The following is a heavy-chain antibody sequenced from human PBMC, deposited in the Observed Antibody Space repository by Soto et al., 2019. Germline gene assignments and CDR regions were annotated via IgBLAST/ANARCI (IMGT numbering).Heavy chain of an antibody. V-gene: IGHV3-30-3*01. CDR1: GFTFSSYA. CDR2: ISYDGSNK. Sequence: GGSLRLSCAASGFTFSSYAMHWVRQAPGKGLEWVAVISYDGSNKCYADSVKGRFTISRDNSKNTLYLQMNSLRAEDTDVYYCARDAEAYYYGSGSYFYWGQGTLVTVSS. CDR3: ARDAEAYYYGSGSYFY. D-gene: IGHD3-10*01. J-gene: IGHJ4*02.